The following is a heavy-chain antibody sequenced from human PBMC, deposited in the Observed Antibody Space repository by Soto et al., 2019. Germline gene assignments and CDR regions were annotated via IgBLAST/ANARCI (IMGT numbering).Heavy chain of an antibody. J-gene: IGHJ4*02. V-gene: IGHV4-59*01. CDR3: AREGGYGDYGFDY. Sequence: PSETLSLTCTVSGGSISSYYWSWIRQPPGKGLEWIGYIYYSGSTNYNPSLKSRVTISVDTSKNQFSLKLSSVTAADTAVYYCAREGGYGDYGFDYWGQGTLVTVSS. D-gene: IGHD4-17*01. CDR2: IYYSGST. CDR1: GGSISSYY.